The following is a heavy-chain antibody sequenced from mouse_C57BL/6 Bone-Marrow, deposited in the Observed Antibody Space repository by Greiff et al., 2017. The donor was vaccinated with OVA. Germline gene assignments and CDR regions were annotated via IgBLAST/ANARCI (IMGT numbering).Heavy chain of an antibody. J-gene: IGHJ2*01. CDR3: TAPWVYYGNYVPFYYFDY. CDR1: GFTFSNYW. D-gene: IGHD2-1*01. Sequence: EVKLQESGGGLVQPGGSMKLSCVASGFTFSNYWMNWVRQSPEKGLEWVAQIRLKSDNYATHYAESVKGRFTISRDDSKSSVYLQMNNLRAEDTGIYYCTAPWVYYGNYVPFYYFDYWGQGTTLTVSS. CDR2: IRLKSDNYAT. V-gene: IGHV6-3*01.